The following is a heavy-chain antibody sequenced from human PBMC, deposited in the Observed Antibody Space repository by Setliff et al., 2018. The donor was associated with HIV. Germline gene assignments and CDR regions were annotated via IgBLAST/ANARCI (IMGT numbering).Heavy chain of an antibody. V-gene: IGHV4-34*10. D-gene: IGHD3-10*01. CDR1: GGSFSGYY. CDR2: INHSGST. J-gene: IGHJ4*02. CDR3: ARILISDGSGTHKYFDY. Sequence: SETLSLTCAVYGGSFSGYYWSWIRQPPGKGLEWIGEINHSGSTNYNPSLKSRVTMSVDTSKTQFSLKLTSVTAADTATYYCARILISDGSGTHKYFDYWGQGISVTVSS.